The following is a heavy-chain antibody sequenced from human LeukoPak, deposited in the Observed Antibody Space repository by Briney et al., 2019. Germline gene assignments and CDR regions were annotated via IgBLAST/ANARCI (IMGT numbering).Heavy chain of an antibody. V-gene: IGHV1-46*01. CDR3: ASELSNREDFDY. CDR2: INPSGGST. D-gene: IGHD1-26*01. CDR1: GYTFTSYY. J-gene: IGHJ4*02. Sequence: GASVKVSCKASGYTFTSYYMHWVRQAPGQGLEWMGIINPSGGSTSYAQKFQGRVTMTRDTSISTAYMELSRLRSDDAAVYYCASELSNREDFDYWGQGTLVTVSS.